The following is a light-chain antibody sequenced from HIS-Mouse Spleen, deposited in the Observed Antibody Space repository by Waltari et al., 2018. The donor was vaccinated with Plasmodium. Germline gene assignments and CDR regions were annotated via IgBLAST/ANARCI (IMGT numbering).Light chain of an antibody. Sequence: SYELTQPPSVSVSPGQTARITCSGDALPKKYAYWYQQKSGQAPVLVICEDSKRPSGVPERCSGSSSGTMATLTISGAQVEDEADYYCYSTDSSGNHRVFGGGTKLTVL. CDR2: EDS. CDR3: YSTDSSGNHRV. CDR1: ALPKKY. J-gene: IGLJ3*02. V-gene: IGLV3-10*01.